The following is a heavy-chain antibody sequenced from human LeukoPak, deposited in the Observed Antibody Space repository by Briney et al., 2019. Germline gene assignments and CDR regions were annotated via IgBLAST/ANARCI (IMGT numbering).Heavy chain of an antibody. CDR3: ARDSNYYDTD. Sequence: AGGSLRLSCAASGFTVSSNYMTWVSQAPGKGLEWVSAISGSGGSTYYADSVKGRFTISRDNSKNTLYLQMNSLRAEDTAVYYCARDSNYYDTDWGQGTLVTVSS. J-gene: IGHJ4*02. CDR1: GFTVSSNY. CDR2: ISGSGGST. D-gene: IGHD3-22*01. V-gene: IGHV3-23*01.